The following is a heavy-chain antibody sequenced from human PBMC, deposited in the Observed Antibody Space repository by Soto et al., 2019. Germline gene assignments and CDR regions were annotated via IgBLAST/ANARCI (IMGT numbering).Heavy chain of an antibody. D-gene: IGHD3-10*01. J-gene: IGHJ5*02. CDR2: IYYSGST. Sequence: SETLSLTCTVSGGSISSYYWSWIRQPPGKGLEWIGYIYYSGSTNYNPSLKSRVTISVDTSKNQFSLKLSSVTAADTAVYYCARSLFKDGSVSYWFDPWGRGSQVNVYS. V-gene: IGHV4-59*01. CDR3: ARSLFKDGSVSYWFDP. CDR1: GGSISSYY.